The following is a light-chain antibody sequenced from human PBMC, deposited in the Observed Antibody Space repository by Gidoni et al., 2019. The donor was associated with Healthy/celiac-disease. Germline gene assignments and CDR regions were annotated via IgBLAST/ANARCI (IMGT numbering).Light chain of an antibody. Sequence: VMPHSPATLSVSPGERATLSCRASPSVSSNVAWYQQKPGQAPRLLIYGASTRAPGIPARFSGSGSGTEFTLTSSSLQSEDVAVYYCQQYNNWPQTFGPGTKVDIK. J-gene: IGKJ3*01. V-gene: IGKV3-15*01. CDR1: PSVSSN. CDR2: GAS. CDR3: QQYNNWPQT.